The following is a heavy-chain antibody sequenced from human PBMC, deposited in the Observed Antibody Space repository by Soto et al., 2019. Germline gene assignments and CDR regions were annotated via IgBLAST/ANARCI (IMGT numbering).Heavy chain of an antibody. CDR2: IYYSGST. D-gene: IGHD3-10*01. CDR3: AREYGPGSWVEYYYYGMDV. CDR1: GGSVSSGSYY. V-gene: IGHV4-61*01. J-gene: IGHJ6*02. Sequence: PSETLSLTCTVSGGSVSSGSYYWSWIRQPPGKGLEWIGYIYYSGSTNYHPSLKSRVTIAADTSKNQFSLKLSSVTAADTAVYYCAREYGPGSWVEYYYYGMDVWGQGTTVTVSS.